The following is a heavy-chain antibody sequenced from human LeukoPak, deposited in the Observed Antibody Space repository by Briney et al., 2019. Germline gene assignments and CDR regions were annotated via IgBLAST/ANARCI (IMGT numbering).Heavy chain of an antibody. CDR3: ANSPPNYDFWSGYFFFDY. J-gene: IGHJ4*02. D-gene: IGHD3-3*01. CDR2: ISGSGDNNDNT. CDR1: GFTFSTYA. V-gene: IGHV3-23*01. Sequence: GGSLRLSCAASGFTFSTYAMSWVRQAPGKGLEWVSAISGSGDNNDNTYYADSVKGQFTISRDNSKNTLYLQMSSLRAEDTAVYYCANSPPNYDFWSGYFFFDYWGQGTLVTVSS.